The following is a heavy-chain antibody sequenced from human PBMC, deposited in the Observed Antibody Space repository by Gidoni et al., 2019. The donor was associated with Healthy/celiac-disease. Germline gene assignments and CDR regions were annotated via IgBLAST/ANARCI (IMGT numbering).Heavy chain of an antibody. Sequence: EVQLLESGGGLVQPGGSLRLSCAASGFTFSSYAMSGVRQAPGTGLEWVSAIMCSGGSTYYADSVKGRFTISRDNSKNTLYLQMNSLRAEDTAVYYCAKIGDIVAHWYFDLWGRGTLVTVSS. J-gene: IGHJ2*01. CDR3: AKIGDIVAHWYFDL. D-gene: IGHD5-12*01. V-gene: IGHV3-23*01. CDR1: GFTFSSYA. CDR2: IMCSGGST.